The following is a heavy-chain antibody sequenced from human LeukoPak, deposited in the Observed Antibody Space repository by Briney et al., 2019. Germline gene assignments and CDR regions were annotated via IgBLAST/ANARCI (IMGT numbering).Heavy chain of an antibody. CDR2: IIPIFGTA. V-gene: IGHV1-69*01. Sequence: SVKVSFTASGGTFSSYAISWVRQAPGQGLEWMGGIIPIFGTANYAQKFQGRVTITADESTSTAYMELSSLRSEDTAIYYCAKGIHSGSRGGSVCDIWGQGTVATVSS. CDR3: AKGIHSGSRGGSVCDI. D-gene: IGHD1-26*01. J-gene: IGHJ3*02. CDR1: GGTFSSYA.